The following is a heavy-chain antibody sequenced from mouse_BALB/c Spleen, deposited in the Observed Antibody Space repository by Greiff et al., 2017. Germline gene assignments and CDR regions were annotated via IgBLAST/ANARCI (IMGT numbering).Heavy chain of an antibody. CDR1: GFNIKDYY. Sequence: VQLQQSGAELVRPGALVKLSCKASGFNIKDYYMHWVKQRPEQGLEWIGWIDPENGNTIYDPKFQGKASITADTSSNTAYLQLSSLTSEDTAVYYCALYGNYSLGYWGQGTTLTVSS. D-gene: IGHD2-1*01. CDR2: IDPENGNT. V-gene: IGHV14-1*02. J-gene: IGHJ2*01. CDR3: ALYGNYSLGY.